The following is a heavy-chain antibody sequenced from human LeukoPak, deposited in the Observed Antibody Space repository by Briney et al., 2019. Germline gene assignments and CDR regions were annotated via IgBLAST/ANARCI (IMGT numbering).Heavy chain of an antibody. CDR1: GFTFSSYS. J-gene: IGHJ4*02. CDR2: ISSSSSYI. Sequence: GGSLRLSCAASGFTFSSYSMTWVRQAPGKGLEWVSSISSSSSYIYYADSVKGRFTISRDNAKNSLYLQMNSLRAEDTAVYYCARAPWYYYDSSGYYPFDYWGQGTLVTVSS. V-gene: IGHV3-21*01. CDR3: ARAPWYYYDSSGYYPFDY. D-gene: IGHD3-22*01.